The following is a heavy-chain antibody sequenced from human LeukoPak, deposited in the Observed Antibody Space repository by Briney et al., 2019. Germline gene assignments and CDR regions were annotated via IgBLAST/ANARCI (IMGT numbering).Heavy chain of an antibody. CDR2: IIPLLDIA. CDR1: GGTFSSYT. J-gene: IGHJ3*02. CDR3: ARADTSYMGRSAFHI. D-gene: IGHD5-18*01. Sequence: ASVKVSCKVSGGTFSSYTISWVRQAPGQGLEWMGRIIPLLDIAHYTQKFQGRVTITADKSTSTAYMELNSLTFDDTAVYTCARADTSYMGRSAFHIWGQGTLVTVSS. V-gene: IGHV1-69*02.